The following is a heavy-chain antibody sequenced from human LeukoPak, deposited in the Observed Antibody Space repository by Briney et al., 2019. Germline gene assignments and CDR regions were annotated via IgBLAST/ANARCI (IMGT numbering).Heavy chain of an antibody. J-gene: IGHJ4*02. D-gene: IGHD3-22*01. Sequence: SETLSLTCAVYGGSFSGYYWSWIRQPPGKGLEWVGEINHSGSTNYNPSRKSRVTISVDTSKNQFSLKLSSVTAADTAVYYCARGRDSRGYQFMGFDSWGQGALVTVSS. CDR3: ARGRDSRGYQFMGFDS. CDR2: INHSGST. CDR1: GGSFSGYY. V-gene: IGHV4-34*01.